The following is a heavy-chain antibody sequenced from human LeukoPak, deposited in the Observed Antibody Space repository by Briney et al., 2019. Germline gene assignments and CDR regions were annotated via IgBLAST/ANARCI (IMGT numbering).Heavy chain of an antibody. CDR1: GFTFNNYA. D-gene: IGHD2-15*01. Sequence: GGSLRLSCAASGFTFNNYAMYWVRQAPEKGLEWISGIFGSGGSAHYADSVKGRFTISRDNSKNTVYLQLDSLRVEDTAVYYCGKTTVGYSSGRYPGWPVDYWGQGALVTVSS. J-gene: IGHJ4*02. CDR2: IFGSGGSA. CDR3: GKTTVGYSSGRYPGWPVDY. V-gene: IGHV3-23*01.